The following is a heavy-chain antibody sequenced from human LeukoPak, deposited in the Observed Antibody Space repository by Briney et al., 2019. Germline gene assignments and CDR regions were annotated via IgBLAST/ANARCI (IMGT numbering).Heavy chain of an antibody. CDR3: ARIGADCSSTSCYTPPRHYYYYYMDV. D-gene: IGHD2-2*02. CDR1: GYTFTSYG. V-gene: IGHV1-18*01. J-gene: IGHJ6*03. Sequence: GASVKVSCKASGYTFTSYGISWVRQAPGQGLEWMGWISAYNGNTNYAQKLQGRVTMTTDTPTSTAYMELRSLRSEDTAVYYCARIGADCSSTSCYTPPRHYYYYYMDVWGKGTTVTVSS. CDR2: ISAYNGNT.